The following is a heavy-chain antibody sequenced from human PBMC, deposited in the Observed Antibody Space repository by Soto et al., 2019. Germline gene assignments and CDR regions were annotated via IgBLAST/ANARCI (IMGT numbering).Heavy chain of an antibody. CDR1: GGSISSGGYY. D-gene: IGHD2-2*01. Sequence: SETLYLTCTVSGGSISSGGYYWSWIRQHPGKGLEWIGYIYYSGSTYYNPSLKSRVTISVDTSKNQFSLKLSSVTAADTAVYYCARAGGCSSTSCYPNWFDPWGQGTLVTVSS. CDR3: ARAGGCSSTSCYPNWFDP. V-gene: IGHV4-31*03. J-gene: IGHJ5*02. CDR2: IYYSGST.